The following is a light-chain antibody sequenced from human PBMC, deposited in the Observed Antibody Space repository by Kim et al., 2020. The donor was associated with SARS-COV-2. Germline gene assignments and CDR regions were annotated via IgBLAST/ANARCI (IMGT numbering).Light chain of an antibody. V-gene: IGKV4-1*01. CDR2: WAS. Sequence: RATINCKSSQSVLYSSNNKNYLAWYQQKPGQPPKLLIYWASTRESGVPDRFSGSGSETDFTLTISSLQAEDVAVYYCQQYYSTPYGFGQGTK. J-gene: IGKJ2*03. CDR1: QSVLYSSNNKNY. CDR3: QQYYSTPYG.